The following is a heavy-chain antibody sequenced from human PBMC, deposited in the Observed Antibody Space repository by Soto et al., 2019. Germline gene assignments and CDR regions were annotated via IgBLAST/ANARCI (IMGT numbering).Heavy chain of an antibody. CDR1: GGSFSGYY. CDR2: INHSGST. CDR3: ASGIYGSGSKRSSRTFDY. J-gene: IGHJ4*02. D-gene: IGHD3-10*01. Sequence: SETLSLTCAVYGGSFSGYYWSWIRQPPGKGLEWIGEINHSGSTNYNPSLKSRVTISVDTSKNQFSLKLSSVTAADTAVYYCASGIYGSGSKRSSRTFDYWGQGTLVTVSS. V-gene: IGHV4-34*01.